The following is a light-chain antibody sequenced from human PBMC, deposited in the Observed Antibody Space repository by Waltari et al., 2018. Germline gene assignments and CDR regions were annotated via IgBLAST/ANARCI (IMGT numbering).Light chain of an antibody. CDR1: NIESKS. Sequence: SYVLTQPPSVSVAPGETATITCGGNNIESKSVHWYRQRPGQAPVLVIPHDSDRPSGIPERFSGSNSGNTAALTISRVEAGDEADYYCQVWDANNEPGVFGTGTEVTVL. V-gene: IGLV3-21*01. CDR2: HDS. CDR3: QVWDANNEPGV. J-gene: IGLJ1*01.